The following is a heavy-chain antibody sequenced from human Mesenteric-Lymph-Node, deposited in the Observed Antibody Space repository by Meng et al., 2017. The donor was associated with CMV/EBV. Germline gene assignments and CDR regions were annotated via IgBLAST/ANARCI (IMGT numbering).Heavy chain of an antibody. CDR1: GFTFSTYS. Sequence: PCAAPGFTFSTYSMHWVRQAPGEGLEWVALISYDGINEYYADSVKGRFTISRDNSKNTVYLQMNSLRSEDTAIYYCATIRSTYSNYGEAFDYWGQGTLVTVSS. CDR2: ISYDGINE. D-gene: IGHD4-11*01. CDR3: ATIRSTYSNYGEAFDY. V-gene: IGHV3-30-3*01. J-gene: IGHJ4*02.